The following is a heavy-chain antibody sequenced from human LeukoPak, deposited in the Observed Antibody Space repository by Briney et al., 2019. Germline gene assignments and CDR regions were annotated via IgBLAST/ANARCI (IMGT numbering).Heavy chain of an antibody. V-gene: IGHV1-18*01. D-gene: IGHD3-3*01. J-gene: IGHJ6*03. CDR2: ISAYNGNT. Sequence: ASVKVSCKASGYTFTSYGISWVRQAPGQGLEWMGWISAYNGNTNYAQNLQGRVTMTTDTSTSTAYMELRSLRSDDTAVYYCARVCEPEVFGVVIFRRDYYYYYMDVWGKGTTVTVSS. CDR1: GYTFTSYG. CDR3: ARVCEPEVFGVVIFRRDYYYYYMDV.